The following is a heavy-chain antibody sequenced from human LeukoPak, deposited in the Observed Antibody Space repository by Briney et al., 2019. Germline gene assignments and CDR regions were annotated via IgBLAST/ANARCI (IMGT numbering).Heavy chain of an antibody. CDR1: GFTFSSYA. V-gene: IGHV3-23*01. D-gene: IGHD5-24*01. Sequence: PGGSLRLSCAASGFTFSSYAMSWVRQAPGKGLEWVSDISGSGGSTYYADSVKGRFTISRDKSKNTLYLQMNSLRAEDTAVYYCAKDEEDGYNWGHFDYWGQGTLVTVSS. CDR3: AKDEEDGYNWGHFDY. J-gene: IGHJ4*02. CDR2: ISGSGGST.